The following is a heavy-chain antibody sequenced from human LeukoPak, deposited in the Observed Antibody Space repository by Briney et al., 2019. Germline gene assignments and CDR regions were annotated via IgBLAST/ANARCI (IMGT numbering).Heavy chain of an antibody. J-gene: IGHJ4*02. V-gene: IGHV1-46*01. CDR2: INPSGGST. CDR1: GYTFTSYY. Sequence: ASVKVSCKASGYTFTSYYMHWVRQAPGQGLEWMGIINPSGGSTSYAQKFQGRVTMTRDTSTSTVYMELSSLRSEDTAAYYCARGHDFWSGYPGAFDYWGQGTLVTVSS. CDR3: ARGHDFWSGYPGAFDY. D-gene: IGHD3-3*01.